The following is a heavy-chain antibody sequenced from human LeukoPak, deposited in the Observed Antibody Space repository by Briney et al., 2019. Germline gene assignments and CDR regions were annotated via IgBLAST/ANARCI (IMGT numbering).Heavy chain of an antibody. CDR3: ASARVQYQLLSPSDY. D-gene: IGHD2-2*01. J-gene: IGHJ4*02. CDR2: ISGSGGST. CDR1: GFTFSSYA. V-gene: IGHV3-23*01. Sequence: GGSLRLSCAASGFTFSSYAMSWVRQAPGKGLEWVSGISGSGGSTFYADSVRGRFTISRDNSKNTLYLQMNSLRAEDTAVYYCASARVQYQLLSPSDYWGQGTLVTVSS.